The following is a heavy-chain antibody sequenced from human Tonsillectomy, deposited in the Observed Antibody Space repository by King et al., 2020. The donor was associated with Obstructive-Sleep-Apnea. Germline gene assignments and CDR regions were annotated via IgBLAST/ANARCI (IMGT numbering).Heavy chain of an antibody. CDR2: ISSSSSYT. CDR1: GFTFSDYY. V-gene: IGHV3-11*06. J-gene: IGHJ5*02. CDR3: ARVGYNWNDAGYWFDP. D-gene: IGHD1-1*01. Sequence: VQLVESGGGLVKPGGSLRLSCAASGFTFSDYYMSWIRQAPGKGLEWVSYISSSSSYTNYAYSVKGRFTISRDNAKNSLYLQMNSLRAEDTAVYYCARVGYNWNDAGYWFDPWGQGTLVTVSS.